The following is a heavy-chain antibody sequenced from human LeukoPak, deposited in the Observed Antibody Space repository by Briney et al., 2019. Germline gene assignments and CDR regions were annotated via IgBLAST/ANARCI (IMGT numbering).Heavy chain of an antibody. CDR2: ISSSRSTI. V-gene: IGHV3-48*01. D-gene: IGHD3-22*01. CDR1: GFTFSSYG. CDR3: ARAGRYSYDSSGYYYDAFDI. Sequence: GGSLRLSCAASGFTFSSYGMSWVRQAPGKGLEWVSYISSSRSTIYYSDSVKGRFTISRDNAKNSLYLQMNSLRAEDTAVYYCARAGRYSYDSSGYYYDAFDIWGQGTMVTVSS. J-gene: IGHJ3*02.